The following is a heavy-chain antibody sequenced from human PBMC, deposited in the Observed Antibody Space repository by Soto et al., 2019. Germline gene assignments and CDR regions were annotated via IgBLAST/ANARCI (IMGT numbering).Heavy chain of an antibody. CDR3: ARTLARSGYYGSFFYYGMDV. CDR2: IDWDGDK. CDR1: GFSLTTSGMS. V-gene: IGHV2-70*01. J-gene: IGHJ6*02. Sequence: SGPTLVNPTQTLTLTCTCSGFSLTTSGMSVSWIRQPPGKALEWLAFIDWDGDKHYTTSLKTRLTLSRDTTKNQVVLKMTNMDPVDTATYYCARTLARSGYYGSFFYYGMDVWGQGTRVTVSS. D-gene: IGHD3-3*01.